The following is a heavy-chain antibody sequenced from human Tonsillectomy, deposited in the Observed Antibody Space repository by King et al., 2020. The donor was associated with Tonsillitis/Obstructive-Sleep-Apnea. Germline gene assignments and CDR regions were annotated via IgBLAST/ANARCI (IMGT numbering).Heavy chain of an antibody. CDR1: GFTFSSYA. CDR3: ARTNSGYDSPHDAFDI. V-gene: IGHV3-30*04. D-gene: IGHD5-12*01. Sequence: VQLVESGGGVVQPGRSLRLSCAASGFTFSSYAMHWVRQAPGKGLEWVALISYDGSNKYYADPVKGRFTISRDNSKNTIYLQMNSLKAEDTAVYYCARTNSGYDSPHDAFDIWGQGTMVIVSS. CDR2: ISYDGSNK. J-gene: IGHJ3*02.